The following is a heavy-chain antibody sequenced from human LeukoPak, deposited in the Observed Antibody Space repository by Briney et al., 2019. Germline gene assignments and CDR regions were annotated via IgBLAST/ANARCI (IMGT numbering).Heavy chain of an antibody. Sequence: SETLSLTCAVYGGSFSGYYWSWIRQPPGKGLEWIGEINHSGSTNYNPSLKSRVTISVDTSKNQFSLKLSSVTAADTAVYYCARFRANKTPAPPHHPHHTHPPRKQTTTTDPPQIEY. V-gene: IGHV4-34*01. CDR2: INHSGST. J-gene: IGHJ1*01. D-gene: IGHD1-14*01. CDR1: GGSFSGYY. CDR3: ARFRANKTPAPPHHPHHTHPPRKQTTTTDPPQIEY.